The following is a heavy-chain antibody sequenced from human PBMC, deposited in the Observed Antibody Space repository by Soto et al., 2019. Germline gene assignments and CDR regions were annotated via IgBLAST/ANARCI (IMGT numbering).Heavy chain of an antibody. V-gene: IGHV4-34*01. J-gene: IGHJ5*02. D-gene: IGHD3-3*01. Sequence: QVQLQQWGAGLLKPSETLSLTCAVYGGSFSGYYWSWIRQPPGKGLEWIGEINHSGSTNYNPSLKSRVTISVDTSKNQFSLKLSYVTAADTAVYYCARRITIFGVVRGGIDPWGQGTLVTVSS. CDR1: GGSFSGYY. CDR2: INHSGST. CDR3: ARRITIFGVVRGGIDP.